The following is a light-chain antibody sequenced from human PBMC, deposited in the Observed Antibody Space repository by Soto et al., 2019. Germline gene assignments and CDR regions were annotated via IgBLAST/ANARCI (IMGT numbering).Light chain of an antibody. V-gene: IGLV2-14*01. J-gene: IGLJ3*02. CDR1: SRDVGNYYY. CDR3: SSYTTSRTWV. Sequence: QSALTQPASVSGSPGQSITISCIGTSRDVGNYYYVSWYQQYPGKAPKFIIYEVTNRPSGVSNRFSGSKSGNTAFLTISGLQAEDEADYYCSSYTTSRTWVFGGGTKLTVL. CDR2: EVT.